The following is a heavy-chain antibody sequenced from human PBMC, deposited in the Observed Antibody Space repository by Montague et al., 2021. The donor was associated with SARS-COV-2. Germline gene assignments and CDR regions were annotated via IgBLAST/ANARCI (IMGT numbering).Heavy chain of an antibody. CDR1: GGSFSDFY. CDR2: IIHFGST. D-gene: IGHD5-12*01. J-gene: IGHJ6*02. V-gene: IGHV4-34*12. CDR3: ARRRRWLRYSGPSGGMDV. Sequence: SETLSLTCAVYGGSFSDFYWNRIRQTPGKGLEWIGEIIHFGSTNYNPSLKSRVTMSVDTSKIQFSLTLVSVTAADTAVYYCARRRRWLRYSGPSGGMDVWGQGTTVAVSS.